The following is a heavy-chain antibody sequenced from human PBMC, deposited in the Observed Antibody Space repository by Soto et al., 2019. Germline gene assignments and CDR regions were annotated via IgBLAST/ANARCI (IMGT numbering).Heavy chain of an antibody. V-gene: IGHV3-23*01. J-gene: IGHJ4*02. CDR2: ISGSGGST. CDR1: GFTFSSYA. CDR3: AKDSDPSTRLIDY. Sequence: PGGSLRLSCAASGFTFSSYAMSWVRQAPGKGLEWVSAISGSGGSTCYADSVKGRFTISRDNSKNTLYLQMNSLRAEDTAVYYCAKDSDPSTRLIDYWGQGTLVTVSS. D-gene: IGHD1-1*01.